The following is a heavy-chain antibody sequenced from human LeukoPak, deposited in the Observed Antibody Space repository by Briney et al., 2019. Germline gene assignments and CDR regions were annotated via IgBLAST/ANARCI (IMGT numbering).Heavy chain of an antibody. Sequence: GASVKVSCKDSGYTFTGYYMHWVRQAPGQGLEWMGGINPNSGGTNYAQKFQGWVTMTRGTSISTAYMERSRQRSDDTAVYYCARSDFDILTGYYIFDYWGQGTLVTVSS. CDR2: INPNSGGT. V-gene: IGHV1-2*04. D-gene: IGHD3-9*01. CDR3: ARSDFDILTGYYIFDY. CDR1: GYTFTGYY. J-gene: IGHJ4*02.